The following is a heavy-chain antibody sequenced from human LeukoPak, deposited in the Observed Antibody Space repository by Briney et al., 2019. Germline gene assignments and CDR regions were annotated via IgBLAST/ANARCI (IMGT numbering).Heavy chain of an antibody. CDR2: IIPIFGTA. D-gene: IGHD6-19*01. V-gene: IGHV1-69*13. Sequence: ASVKVSCKASGGTFSSYAISWVRQAPGQGLEWMGGIIPIFGTANYARKFQGRVTITADESTSTAYMELSSLRSDDTAVYYCARDKGIAVAGGVAYYWYFDLWGRGTLVTVSS. CDR3: ARDKGIAVAGGVAYYWYFDL. J-gene: IGHJ2*01. CDR1: GGTFSSYA.